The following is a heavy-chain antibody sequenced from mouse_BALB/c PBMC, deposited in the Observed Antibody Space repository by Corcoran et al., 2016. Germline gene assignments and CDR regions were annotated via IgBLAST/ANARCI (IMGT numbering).Heavy chain of an antibody. CDR3: ARYDAMDY. Sequence: QIQLVQSGPELKKPGEPVKISCKASGYTFTNYGMNWVKQAPGKGLKWMGWINTYTGEPTYADDFKGRFAFSLETSASTAYLQINNLKNEDMATYYCARYDAMDYWGQGTSVTVSS. V-gene: IGHV9-1*02. CDR2: INTYTGEP. J-gene: IGHJ4*01. CDR1: GYTFTNYG. D-gene: IGHD2-14*01.